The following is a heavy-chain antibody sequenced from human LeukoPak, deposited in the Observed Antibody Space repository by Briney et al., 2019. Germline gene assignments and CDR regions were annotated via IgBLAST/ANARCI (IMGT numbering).Heavy chain of an antibody. CDR2: INSDGSST. CDR1: GFTFSGYW. V-gene: IGHV3-74*01. Sequence: GGSLRLSCAASGFTFSGYWMYWVRQAPGKGLVWVSLINSDGSSTNYADSVRGRFTISRDNAKNTLYLQVNSLRADDTAVYYCARHLGTYSDHWGQGTLVTVSS. J-gene: IGHJ4*02. D-gene: IGHD7-27*01. CDR3: ARHLGTYSDH.